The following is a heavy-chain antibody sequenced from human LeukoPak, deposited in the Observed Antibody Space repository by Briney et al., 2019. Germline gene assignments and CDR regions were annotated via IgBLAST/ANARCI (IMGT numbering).Heavy chain of an antibody. CDR1: GFTFSSYG. CDR2: ISYDGSNK. Sequence: GGSLRLSCAASGFTFSSYGMHWVRQAPGKGLEWVAVISYDGSNKYYADSVKGRFTISRDNSKNTLYLQMNSLRAEDTAVYYCAKDGLIGLAVRRLHPPKHWGQGTLVTVSS. V-gene: IGHV3-30*18. CDR3: AKDGLIGLAVRRLHPPKH. J-gene: IGHJ4*02. D-gene: IGHD6-6*01.